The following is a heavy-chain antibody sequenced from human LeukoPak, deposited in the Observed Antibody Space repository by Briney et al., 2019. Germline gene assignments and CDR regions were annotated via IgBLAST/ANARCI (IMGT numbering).Heavy chain of an antibody. CDR1: GFTFNNAW. CDR2: IKSKTDGGTT. J-gene: IGHJ4*02. D-gene: IGHD6-19*01. Sequence: GGSLRLSCAASGFTFNNAWMSWVRQAPGKGLEWVGRIKSKTDGGTTDYAAPVKGRFTISRDDSKNTLYLQMNSLKTEDTAVYYCTPVLKIVLPVAVAGGSDYWGQGTLVTVSS. V-gene: IGHV3-15*01. CDR3: TPVLKIVLPVAVAGGSDY.